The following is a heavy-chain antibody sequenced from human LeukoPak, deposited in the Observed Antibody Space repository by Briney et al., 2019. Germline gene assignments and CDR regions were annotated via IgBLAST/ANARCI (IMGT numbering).Heavy chain of an antibody. Sequence: SETLSLTCTVSGGSISSFYWSWIRQPAGKGLEWIGRIYTSGSTNYNPSLKSRVTMSVDTSKNQLSLKLSSVTAADTAVYYCARGYCSGGSCYSWFDPWGQGTLVTVSS. D-gene: IGHD2-15*01. V-gene: IGHV4-4*07. CDR1: GGSISSFY. CDR3: ARGYCSGGSCYSWFDP. J-gene: IGHJ5*02. CDR2: IYTSGST.